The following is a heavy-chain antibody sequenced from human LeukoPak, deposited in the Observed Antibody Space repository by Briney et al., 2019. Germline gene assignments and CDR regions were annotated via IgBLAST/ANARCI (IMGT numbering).Heavy chain of an antibody. Sequence: PGGSLRLACAASGFTFSSYSMNWVRQAPGKGLEWVSSISSSNTYIYYAESVKGRFTISRDNAKNSLYLQMNSLRAEDTAVYYCARSPTTLDYWGQGTLVTVSS. V-gene: IGHV3-21*04. D-gene: IGHD5-12*01. CDR1: GFTFSSYS. CDR3: ARSPTTLDY. J-gene: IGHJ4*02. CDR2: ISSSNTYI.